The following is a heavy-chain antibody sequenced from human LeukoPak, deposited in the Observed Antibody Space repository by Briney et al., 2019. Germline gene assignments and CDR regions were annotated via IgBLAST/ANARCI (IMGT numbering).Heavy chain of an antibody. J-gene: IGHJ4*02. D-gene: IGHD3-22*01. V-gene: IGHV1-2*02. Sequence: ASVKVSCKASGYSFTGYFIHWVRQAPGQGLEWMGCIDPNSGDTKYAQKFQGRVSMPRDTSTRTAYMELSRLRSDDTAVYFCARSGSTGYSLDYWGQGTLVTISS. CDR1: GYSFTGYF. CDR3: ARSGSTGYSLDY. CDR2: IDPNSGDT.